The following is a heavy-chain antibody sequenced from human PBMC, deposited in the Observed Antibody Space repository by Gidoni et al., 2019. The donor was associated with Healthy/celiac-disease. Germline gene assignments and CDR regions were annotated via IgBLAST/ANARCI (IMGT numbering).Heavy chain of an antibody. CDR1: GFTFSSYG. CDR3: AKDRSSGWYAGGDY. V-gene: IGHV3-30*18. J-gene: IGHJ4*02. D-gene: IGHD6-19*01. Sequence: QVQLVESGGGVVQPGRSLRLSCAASGFTFSSYGMHWARQAPGKGLEWVAVISYDGSNKYYADSVKGRFTISRDNSKNTLYLQMNSLRAEDTAVYYCAKDRSSGWYAGGDYWGQGTLVTVSS. CDR2: ISYDGSNK.